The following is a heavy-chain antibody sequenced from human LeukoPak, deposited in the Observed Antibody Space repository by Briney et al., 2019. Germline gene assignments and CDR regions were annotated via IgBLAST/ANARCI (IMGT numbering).Heavy chain of an antibody. V-gene: IGHV3-21*01. CDR3: ARGKGASGSCFDY. Sequence: GGSLRLSCAASGVTFRSYSMNWVRQAPGKGLEWVSSISSSSSYIYYADSVKGRFTISRDNAKNSLYLQMNSLRAEDTAVYYCARGKGASGSCFDYWGQGTLVTVSS. J-gene: IGHJ4*02. D-gene: IGHD1-26*01. CDR2: ISSSSSYI. CDR1: GVTFRSYS.